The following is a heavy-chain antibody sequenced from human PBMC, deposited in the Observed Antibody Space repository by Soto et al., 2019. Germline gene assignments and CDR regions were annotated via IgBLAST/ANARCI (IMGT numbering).Heavy chain of an antibody. J-gene: IGHJ4*02. D-gene: IGHD1-26*01. CDR2: IYYSGST. Sequence: KPSETLSLTCTVSGGSISSYYWSWIRQPPGKGLEWIGYIYYSGSTNYNPSLKSRVTISVDTSKNQFSLKLSSVTAADTAVYYCARGEVGATRFDYWGQGTLVTVSS. CDR3: ARGEVGATRFDY. V-gene: IGHV4-59*01. CDR1: GGSISSYY.